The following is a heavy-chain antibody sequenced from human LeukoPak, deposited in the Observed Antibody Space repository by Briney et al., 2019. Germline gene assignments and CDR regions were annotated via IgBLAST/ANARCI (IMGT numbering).Heavy chain of an antibody. J-gene: IGHJ2*01. Sequence: TPSETLSLTCTVSGGSISSYYWSWIRQPPGKGLEWIGYIYYSGSTNYNPSLKSRVTISVDTSKNQFSLKLSSVAAADTAVYYCARQGRWYFDLWGRGTLVTVSS. CDR3: ARQGRWYFDL. V-gene: IGHV4-59*08. CDR2: IYYSGST. CDR1: GGSISSYY.